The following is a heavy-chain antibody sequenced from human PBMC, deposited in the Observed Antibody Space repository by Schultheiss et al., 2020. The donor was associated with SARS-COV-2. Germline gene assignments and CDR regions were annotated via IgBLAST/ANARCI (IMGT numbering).Heavy chain of an antibody. D-gene: IGHD2-2*01. Sequence: GSLRLSCTVSGGSISSYYWSWIRQPPGKGLEWIGEINHSGSSNYNPSLKCRVTISIDTSKNQFSLKLTSVTAADTAVYYCARLLPLVGYPNWFDPWGQGTLVTVSS. CDR2: INHSGSS. J-gene: IGHJ5*02. CDR1: GGSISSYY. CDR3: ARLLPLVGYPNWFDP. V-gene: IGHV4-34*01.